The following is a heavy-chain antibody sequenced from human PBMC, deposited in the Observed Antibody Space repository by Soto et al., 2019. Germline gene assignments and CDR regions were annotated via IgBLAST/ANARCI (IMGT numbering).Heavy chain of an antibody. CDR3: ASTSSSWYGEIDY. D-gene: IGHD6-13*01. CDR1: GFTFSSYG. Sequence: QVQLVESGGGVVQPGRSLRLSCAASGFTFSSYGMHWVRQAPGKGLEWVAVIWYDGSNKDYADSVKGRFTISRDNSKSTLYLQMNSLRAEDTAVYYCASTSSSWYGEIDYWGQRTLVTVSS. CDR2: IWYDGSNK. V-gene: IGHV3-33*01. J-gene: IGHJ4*02.